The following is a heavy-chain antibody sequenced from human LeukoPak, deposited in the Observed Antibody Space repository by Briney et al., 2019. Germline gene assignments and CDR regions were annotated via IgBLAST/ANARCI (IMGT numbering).Heavy chain of an antibody. CDR3: ANDIGGLVRPLFDY. D-gene: IGHD3-3*01. J-gene: IGHJ4*02. CDR2: ISDTGGST. Sequence: PGGSLRVCCAASGFTFTSYAMNWVRQAPGKGLEWVSSISDTGGSTYYADSVKGRFTISRDNSKNTLYLQMSSLRAEDTAVYYCANDIGGLVRPLFDYWGQGTLVTVSS. CDR1: GFTFTSYA. V-gene: IGHV3-23*01.